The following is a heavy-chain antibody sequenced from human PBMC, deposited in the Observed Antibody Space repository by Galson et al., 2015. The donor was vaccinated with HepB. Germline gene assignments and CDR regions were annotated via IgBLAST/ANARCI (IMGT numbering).Heavy chain of an antibody. J-gene: IGHJ3*02. Sequence: SLRLSCAASGFTFSSYGMHWVRQAPGKGLEWVAVIWYDGSNKYYADSVKGRFTISRDNSKNTLYLQMNSLRAEDTAVYYCARWGITLDAFDIWGQGTMVTVSS. CDR3: ARWGITLDAFDI. V-gene: IGHV3-33*01. D-gene: IGHD3-3*01. CDR2: IWYDGSNK. CDR1: GFTFSSYG.